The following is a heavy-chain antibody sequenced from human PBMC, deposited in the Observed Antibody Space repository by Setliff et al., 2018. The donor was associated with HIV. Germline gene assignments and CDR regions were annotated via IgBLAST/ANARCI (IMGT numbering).Heavy chain of an antibody. Sequence: SETLSLTCTVSNGSIGTYYWTWIRQPPGKGLEYIGYIYFTGPTEFNPSLKSRVTMSVDTSKKQFSLKLSSVTAADTAVYYCARGRDKYGPIDYWGQGTLVTVSS. CDR1: NGSIGTYY. D-gene: IGHD3-10*01. V-gene: IGHV4-59*01. J-gene: IGHJ4*02. CDR3: ARGRDKYGPIDY. CDR2: IYFTGPT.